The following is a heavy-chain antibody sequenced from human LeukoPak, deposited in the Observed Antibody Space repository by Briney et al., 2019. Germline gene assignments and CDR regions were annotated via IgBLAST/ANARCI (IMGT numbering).Heavy chain of an antibody. J-gene: IGHJ4*02. CDR2: IKTDGSSLDGSST. CDR1: GFSFSSYW. D-gene: IGHD3-16*01. V-gene: IGHV3-74*01. CDR3: ARMNYVSSGWGAPFDD. Sequence: PGGSLRLSCAASGFSFSSYWMHWVRQAPGKGLVWVSRIKTDGSSLDGSSTSYADSVKGRFTISRDNAKRSLYLQMSSLRAEDTAVYYCARMNYVSSGWGAPFDDWGQGTLVTVSS.